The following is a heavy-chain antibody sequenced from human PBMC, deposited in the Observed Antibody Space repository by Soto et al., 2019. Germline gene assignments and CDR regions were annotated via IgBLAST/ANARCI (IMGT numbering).Heavy chain of an antibody. D-gene: IGHD1-26*01. CDR3: ARFRNRYSGSYSAPFDY. CDR2: INHSGST. Sequence: PSETLSLTCAVYGGSFSGYYWSWIRQPPGKGLEWIGEINHSGSTNYNPSLKGRVTISVDTSKNQFSLKLSSVTAADTAVYYCARFRNRYSGSYSAPFDYWGQGTLVTVSS. J-gene: IGHJ4*02. V-gene: IGHV4-34*01. CDR1: GGSFSGYY.